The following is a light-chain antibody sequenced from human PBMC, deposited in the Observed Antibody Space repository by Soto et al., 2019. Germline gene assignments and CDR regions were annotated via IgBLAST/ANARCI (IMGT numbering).Light chain of an antibody. V-gene: IGLV2-23*01. Sequence: QSALTQPASVSGSPGQSITISCTGTSSDVGSYNLVSWFQQHLGKAPKLLIYEGIKRPSGVSNRFSGSKSGNTVSLTISGLQAEDEADYYCCSYAGGGTYVFGTGTKVTVL. J-gene: IGLJ1*01. CDR1: SSDVGSYNL. CDR3: CSYAGGGTYV. CDR2: EGI.